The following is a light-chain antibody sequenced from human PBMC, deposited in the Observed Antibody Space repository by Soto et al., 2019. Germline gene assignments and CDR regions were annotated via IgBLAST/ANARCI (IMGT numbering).Light chain of an antibody. CDR1: ESVSSSY. J-gene: IGKJ1*01. Sequence: EIVLTQSPGILSLSPGERATLSCRASESVSSSYLAWYQQKPGQSPRLLIYGASSRAAGIPDRFSGSGSGREVTLTISSLEPEDFAVYYCQQYGSSPPWTFGQGTKVEIK. V-gene: IGKV3-20*01. CDR2: GAS. CDR3: QQYGSSPPWT.